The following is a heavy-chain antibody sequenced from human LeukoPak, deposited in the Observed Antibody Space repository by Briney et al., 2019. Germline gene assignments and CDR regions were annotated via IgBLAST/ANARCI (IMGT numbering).Heavy chain of an antibody. CDR3: AKVYDNQLLFNWFDP. CDR2: ISAYNGNT. J-gene: IGHJ5*02. D-gene: IGHD2-2*01. CDR1: GYTFTSYG. V-gene: IGHV1-18*01. Sequence: ASVKVSCKASGYTFTSYGISWVRQAPGQGLEWMGWISAYNGNTNYAQKLQGRVTMTTDTSTSTAYMELRSLRSDDTAVYYCAKVYDNQLLFNWFDPWGQGTLVTVSS.